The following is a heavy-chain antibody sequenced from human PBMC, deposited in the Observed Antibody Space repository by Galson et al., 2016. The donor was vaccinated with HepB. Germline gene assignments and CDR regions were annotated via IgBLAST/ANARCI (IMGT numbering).Heavy chain of an antibody. CDR2: ISRTRGGI. J-gene: IGHJ4*02. V-gene: IGHV3-9*01. Sequence: LRLSCAASGFTFDDYAMHWVRQDPGKGLEWVSGISRTRGGIGYADPGKGRLTISRDNAKNSLYLQMNSLRTEDTAFYYCATGEPYGAGSYDDYWGQGTLVSVSS. CDR1: GFTFDDYA. D-gene: IGHD3-10*01. CDR3: ATGEPYGAGSYDDY.